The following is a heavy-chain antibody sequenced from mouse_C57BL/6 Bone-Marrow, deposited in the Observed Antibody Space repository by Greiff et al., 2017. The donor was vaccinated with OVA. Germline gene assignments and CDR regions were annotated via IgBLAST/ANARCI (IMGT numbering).Heavy chain of an antibody. J-gene: IGHJ4*01. CDR1: GFTFSDFY. CDR3: ARDAWDYGDYYAMDY. V-gene: IGHV7-1*01. CDR2: SRNKANDYTT. Sequence: EVHLVESGGGLVQSGRSLRLSCATSGFTFSDFYMEWVRQAPGKGLEWIAASRNKANDYTTEYSASVKGRFIVSRDTSQSILYLQMNALRAEDTAIYYCARDAWDYGDYYAMDYWGQGTSVTVSS. D-gene: IGHD2-4*01.